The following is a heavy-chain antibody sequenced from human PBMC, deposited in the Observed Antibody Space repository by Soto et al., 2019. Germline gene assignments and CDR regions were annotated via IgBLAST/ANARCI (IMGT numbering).Heavy chain of an antibody. J-gene: IGHJ6*02. D-gene: IGHD2-8*02. Sequence: QVQLVQSGAEVKKPGSSVKVSCKASGGTFSRYTISWVRQAPGQGLEWMGRIIPILDIPNYAQNFQGRVTITADKSTTTTKXRXSXXRSDDTAVYSSASHFTGVLGLGASPPGGDNYGWDVWGQGTTVTVSS. CDR2: IIPILDIP. V-gene: IGHV1-69*02. CDR1: GGTFSRYT. CDR3: ASHFTGVLGLGASPPGGDNYGWDV.